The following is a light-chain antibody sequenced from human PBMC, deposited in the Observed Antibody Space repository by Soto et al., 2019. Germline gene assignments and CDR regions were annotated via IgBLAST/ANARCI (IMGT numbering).Light chain of an antibody. CDR2: GAS. CDR3: QQYSTSPT. Sequence: EIVLTPSPGTLSLSPGEEATLSCRASQSVDSNYLAWYQQKPGQTPRLIIYGASSRATGIPDRFSGSGSGTDFTLTISRLEPEDFAVYYCQQYSTSPTFGEGTRLEI. V-gene: IGKV3-20*01. CDR1: QSVDSNY. J-gene: IGKJ5*01.